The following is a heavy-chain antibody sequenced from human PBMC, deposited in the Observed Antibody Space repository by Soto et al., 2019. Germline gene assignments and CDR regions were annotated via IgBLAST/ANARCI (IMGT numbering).Heavy chain of an antibody. CDR3: ARDSGEIFGVVIIPYYGMDV. CDR1: GFTFSSYS. D-gene: IGHD3-3*01. Sequence: VGSLRLSGAASGFTFSSYSMNWVRQAPGKGLEWVSYISSSSSTIYYADSVKGRFTISRDNAKNSLYLQMNSLRDEDTAVYYCARDSGEIFGVVIIPYYGMDVWGQGTTVTVSS. J-gene: IGHJ6*02. CDR2: ISSSSSTI. V-gene: IGHV3-48*02.